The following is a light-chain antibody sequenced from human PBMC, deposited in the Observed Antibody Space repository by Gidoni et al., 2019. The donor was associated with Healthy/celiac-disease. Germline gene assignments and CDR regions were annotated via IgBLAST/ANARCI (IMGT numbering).Light chain of an antibody. V-gene: IGKV3-11*01. CDR2: DAS. CDR3: QQRSNWLPFT. J-gene: IGKJ3*01. CDR1: QSVSSY. Sequence: EIVLTQSPATLSLSPGERATLSCRASQSVSSYLAWYQQKPGQAPRLLIYDASNRATGIPARFSGSGSWTVFTLTISCLEPEDFSVYYCQQRSNWLPFTFXPXTKVDIK.